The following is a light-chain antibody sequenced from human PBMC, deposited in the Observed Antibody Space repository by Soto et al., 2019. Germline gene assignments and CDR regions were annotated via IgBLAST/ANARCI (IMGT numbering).Light chain of an antibody. CDR3: QSYDSSLTVV. V-gene: IGLV1-40*01. CDR1: SSNIGAGYD. CDR2: GNT. Sequence: QSVLTQPPSASGTPGQRVTISCSGSSSNIGAGYDVHWYQQFPGTTPKFLIYGNTNRPSGVPDRFSASKSGTSASLDITGLQAEDEAEYFCQSYDSSLTVVFXGGTKVTVL. J-gene: IGLJ2*01.